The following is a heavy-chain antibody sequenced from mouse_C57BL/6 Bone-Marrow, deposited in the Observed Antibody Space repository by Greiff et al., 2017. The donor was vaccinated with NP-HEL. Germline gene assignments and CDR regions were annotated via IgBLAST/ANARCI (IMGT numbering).Heavy chain of an antibody. V-gene: IGHV5-16*01. CDR3: AREGGLRRRTYAMDY. J-gene: IGHJ4*01. CDR2: INYDGSST. CDR1: GFTFSDYY. D-gene: IGHD2-4*01. Sequence: EVQGVESEGGLVQPGSSMKLSCTASGFTFSDYYMAWVRQVPEKGLEWVANINYDGSSTYYLDSLKSRFIIPRDNAKNILYLQMSSLKSKNTATYYCAREGGLRRRTYAMDYWGQGTSVTVSS.